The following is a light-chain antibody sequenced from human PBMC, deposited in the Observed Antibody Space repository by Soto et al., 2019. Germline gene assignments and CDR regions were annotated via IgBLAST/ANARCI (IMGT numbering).Light chain of an antibody. V-gene: IGKV1-9*01. J-gene: IGKJ5*01. Sequence: IQLTQSPSSLSASVGDRVTITCRASHGISSYLAWYQQKPGKALKLLIYAASTLQSGVPSRFSGSGSGTDFTLNISSLQPEDFATYYCQQLNTYPITFGQGTRLEIK. CDR1: HGISSY. CDR3: QQLNTYPIT. CDR2: AAS.